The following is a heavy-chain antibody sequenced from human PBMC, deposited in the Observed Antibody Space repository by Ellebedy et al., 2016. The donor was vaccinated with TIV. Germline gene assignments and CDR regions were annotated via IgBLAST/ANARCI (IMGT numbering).Heavy chain of an antibody. CDR1: GFTFSSYS. CDR2: ISSSSSYI. J-gene: IGHJ4*02. CDR3: ARDAGNDDY. D-gene: IGHD1-1*01. V-gene: IGHV3-21*01. Sequence: GESLKISXAASGFTFSSYSMNWVRQAPGKGLEWVSSISSSSSYIYYADSVKGRFTISRDNAKNSLYLQMNSLRAEDTAVYYCARDAGNDDYWGQGTLVTVSS.